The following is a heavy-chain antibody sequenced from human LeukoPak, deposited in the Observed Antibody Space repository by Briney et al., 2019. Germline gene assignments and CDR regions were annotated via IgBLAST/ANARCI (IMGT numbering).Heavy chain of an antibody. CDR2: IYTSGST. D-gene: IGHD3-9*01. CDR3: AREPTYYDILTGYRHHYYYYDMEV. Sequence: SESLSLTCTVSGGSISSYYWSWIRQPAGKGLEWIGRIYTSGSTNYNPSLKSRVTMSVDTSKNQFSLKLSSVTAADTAVYYCAREPTYYDILTGYRHHYYYYDMEVWGQGTTVTVSS. V-gene: IGHV4-4*07. CDR1: GGSISSYY. J-gene: IGHJ6*02.